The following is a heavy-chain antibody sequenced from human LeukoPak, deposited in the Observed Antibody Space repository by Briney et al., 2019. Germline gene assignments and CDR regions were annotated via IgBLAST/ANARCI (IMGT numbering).Heavy chain of an antibody. D-gene: IGHD3-16*02. J-gene: IGHJ5*01. CDR3: ARDSTLYDYVWGSYRYARWFDS. CDR1: GFTFSVYA. Sequence: GGSLRLSCAASGFTFSVYAMNWVRQAPGKGLEWVSYINSESTDILYAGSVKGRFTISRDNAKNSLYLQMNSLRAEDTAVYYCARDSTLYDYVWGSYRYARWFDSWGQGTLVTVSS. V-gene: IGHV3-21*05. CDR2: INSESTDI.